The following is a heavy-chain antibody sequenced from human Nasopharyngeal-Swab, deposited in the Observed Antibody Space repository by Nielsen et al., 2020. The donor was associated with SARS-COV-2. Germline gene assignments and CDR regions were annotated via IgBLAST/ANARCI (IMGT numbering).Heavy chain of an antibody. CDR2: ISSSSSYR. J-gene: IGHJ4*02. D-gene: IGHD6-6*01. V-gene: IGHV3-21*01. CDR1: GFTFSSYS. CDR3: ARSLRGSSLHY. Sequence: GESLKISCAASGFTFSSYSMNWVRQAPGKGLEWVSSISSSSSYRYYADSVKGRFTISRDNAKNSLYLQMNSLRAEDTAVYYCARSLRGSSLHYWGQGTLVTVSS.